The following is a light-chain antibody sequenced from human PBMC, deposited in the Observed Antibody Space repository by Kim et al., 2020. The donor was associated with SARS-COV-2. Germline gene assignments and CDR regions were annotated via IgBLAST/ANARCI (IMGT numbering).Light chain of an antibody. V-gene: IGKV1-5*01. Sequence: GDRVTVTCRASQSVGRSLAWYQQKPGKAPKFLIYDASNLESGVPSRFSGSGSGTEFTLTISSLQPDDFATYYCQHYIGYPLTFGGGTKVDIK. J-gene: IGKJ4*01. CDR3: QHYIGYPLT. CDR1: QSVGRS. CDR2: DAS.